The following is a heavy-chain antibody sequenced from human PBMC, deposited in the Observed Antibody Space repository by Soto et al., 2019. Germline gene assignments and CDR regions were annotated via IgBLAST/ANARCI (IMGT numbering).Heavy chain of an antibody. D-gene: IGHD2-15*01. CDR2: IHSDGIT. CDR1: EFTVSSNS. V-gene: IGHV3-66*01. Sequence: EVQVVESGGGLVQPGGSLRLSCAASEFTVSSNSMSWVRQAPGKGLEWVSLIHSDGITYYADSVKGRFTLSRDNSKNTLYLQMSSLRAEDTAVYYCARRYCSGGSCYLDDALDIWGQGTMVTVSS. J-gene: IGHJ3*02. CDR3: ARRYCSGGSCYLDDALDI.